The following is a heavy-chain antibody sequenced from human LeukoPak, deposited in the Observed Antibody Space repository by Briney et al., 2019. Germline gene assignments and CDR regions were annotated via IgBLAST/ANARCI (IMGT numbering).Heavy chain of an antibody. CDR2: ISDSGSLT. Sequence: PGGSLRLSCAASGFAFSSQAMGWVRQAPGKGLEWVSVISDSGSLTYYADSVKGGFTISRDNSKKSLFLQLNSLRAEDTAVYYCAKDARRTNGWYYFDYWGQGALVTVSS. D-gene: IGHD6-19*01. CDR1: GFAFSSQA. V-gene: IGHV3-23*01. J-gene: IGHJ4*02. CDR3: AKDARRTNGWYYFDY.